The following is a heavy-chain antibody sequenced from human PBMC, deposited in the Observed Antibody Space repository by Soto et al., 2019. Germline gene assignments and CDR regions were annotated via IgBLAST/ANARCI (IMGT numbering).Heavy chain of an antibody. D-gene: IGHD3-22*01. V-gene: IGHV4-4*07. Sequence: SQTLSLTCTASGGSINIYYWRWIRQSAGKGLEWIGRLYTTGRTSYNPSLRSRVTLSVDTSKNQLSLILSSVTAADTAVYFCARANYFDTSGYYPVFDCWGQGTLVTVPS. CDR2: LYTTGRT. J-gene: IGHJ4*02. CDR1: GGSINIYY. CDR3: ARANYFDTSGYYPVFDC.